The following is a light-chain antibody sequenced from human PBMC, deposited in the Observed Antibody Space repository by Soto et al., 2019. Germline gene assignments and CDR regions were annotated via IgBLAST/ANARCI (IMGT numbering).Light chain of an antibody. CDR3: ATWDERLNGWV. CDR1: SSNIGSNT. V-gene: IGLV1-44*01. Sequence: QSVLTQPPSTSGTPGQRVTISCSGSSSNIGSNTVNWYQHLPGTAPKVLIYSNNQRPSGVPDRFSGSKSGTSASLAISGLQSEDEADYYCATWDERLNGWVFGGGTKLTVL. J-gene: IGLJ3*02. CDR2: SNN.